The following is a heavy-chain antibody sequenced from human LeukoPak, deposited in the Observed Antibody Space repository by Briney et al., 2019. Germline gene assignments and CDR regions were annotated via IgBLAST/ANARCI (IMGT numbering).Heavy chain of an antibody. D-gene: IGHD6-13*01. CDR1: GGSLSSGGYY. J-gene: IGHJ6*03. CDR2: IYYSGST. CDR3: ARDRMEYSSSWYEYYMDV. Sequence: SETLSLTCTLSGGSLSSGGYYWSWIRQHPGKGLEWIGYIYYSGSTYYNPSLKSRVTISVDTSKNQFSLKLSSVTAADTAVYYCARDRMEYSSSWYEYYMDVWGKGTTVTVSS. V-gene: IGHV4-31*03.